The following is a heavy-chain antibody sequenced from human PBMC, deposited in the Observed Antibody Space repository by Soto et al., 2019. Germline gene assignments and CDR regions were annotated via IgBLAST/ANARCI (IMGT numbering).Heavy chain of an antibody. CDR2: IIPIFGTA. V-gene: IGHV1-69*13. D-gene: IGHD3-16*01. Sequence: GSSVKLCCKASGGTFSSYAISWVRQAPGQGLEWMGGIIPIFGTANYAQKFQGRVTITADESPSTAYMELSSLRSEDTAVYYCARERLSAVNNYYYGTVVWRHATPFT. CDR3: ARERLSAVNNYYYGTVV. J-gene: IGHJ6*02. CDR1: GGTFSSYA.